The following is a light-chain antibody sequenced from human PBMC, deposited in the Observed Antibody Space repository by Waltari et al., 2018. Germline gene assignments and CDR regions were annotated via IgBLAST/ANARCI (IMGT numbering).Light chain of an antibody. J-gene: IGLJ3*02. V-gene: IGLV2-14*01. Sequence: QSALTQPASVSGSPGQSITISCTGTSSDVGGYNYVPWYHQRPGKAPKLIIYEVNNRPSGVSNRLSGSKSGHMASLTISGLQPEDEADYYCSSYRTTNTWVFGGGTKLTVL. CDR3: SSYRTTNTWV. CDR1: SSDVGGYNY. CDR2: EVN.